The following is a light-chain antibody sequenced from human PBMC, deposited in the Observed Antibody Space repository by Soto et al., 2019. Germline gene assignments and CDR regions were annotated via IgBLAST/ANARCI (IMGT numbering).Light chain of an antibody. CDR1: QSVSSN. J-gene: IGKJ1*01. CDR2: DAS. Sequence: EIVMTQSPATLSVSPGERATLSCRASQSVSSNLAWYQQKPGQAPRLLIYDASTRATGFPARFSGSGSGTEFTLTISSLQSEDLAVYYCQQYNNWPRTFGQGTKVEIK. V-gene: IGKV3-15*01. CDR3: QQYNNWPRT.